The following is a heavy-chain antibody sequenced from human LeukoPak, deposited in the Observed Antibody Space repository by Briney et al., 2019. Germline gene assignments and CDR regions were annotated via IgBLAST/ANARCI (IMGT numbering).Heavy chain of an antibody. CDR2: ISSSSSTI. Sequence: GGSLRLSCAASGFTFSSYSMNWVRQAPGKGLEWVSYISSSSSTIYYADSVKGRFTISRDNAKNSLYLQMNSLRAEDTAVYYCARESRADIVVVPAARGFAFDIWGQGTMVTVSS. CDR3: ARESRADIVVVPAARGFAFDI. CDR1: GFTFSSYS. V-gene: IGHV3-48*04. D-gene: IGHD2-2*01. J-gene: IGHJ3*02.